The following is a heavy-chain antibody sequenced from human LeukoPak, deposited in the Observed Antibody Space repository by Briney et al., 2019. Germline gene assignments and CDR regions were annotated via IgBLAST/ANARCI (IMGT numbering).Heavy chain of an antibody. V-gene: IGHV1-46*01. J-gene: IGHJ4*02. CDR2: INPSGGST. CDR1: GYTFTSYY. D-gene: IGHD3-22*01. CDR3: ASGATADPYYYDSSGYYS. Sequence: WASVKVSCKASGYTFTSYYMHWVRQAPGQGLEWMGIINPSGGSTSYAQKFQGRVTMTRDMSISTAYMELSRLRSDDTAVYYCASGATADPYYYDSSGYYSWGQGTLVTVSS.